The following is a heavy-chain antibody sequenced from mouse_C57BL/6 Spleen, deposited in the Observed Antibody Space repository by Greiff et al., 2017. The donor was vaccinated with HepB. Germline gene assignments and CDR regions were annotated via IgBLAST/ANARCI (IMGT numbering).Heavy chain of an antibody. CDR3: ARRGGYYGNFDY. CDR1: GYAFSSYW. D-gene: IGHD2-1*01. Sequence: LVESGAELVKPGASVKISCKASGYAFSSYWMNWVKQRPGKGLEWIGQIYPGDGDTNYNGKFKGKATLTADKSSSTAYMQLSSLTSEDSAVYFCARRGGYYGNFDYWGQGTTLTVSS. J-gene: IGHJ2*01. V-gene: IGHV1-80*01. CDR2: IYPGDGDT.